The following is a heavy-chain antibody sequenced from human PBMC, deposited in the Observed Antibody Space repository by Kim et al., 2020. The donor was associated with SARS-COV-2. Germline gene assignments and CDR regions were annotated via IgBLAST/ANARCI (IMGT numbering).Heavy chain of an antibody. V-gene: IGHV3-53*01. J-gene: IGHJ4*02. CDR1: GFTVSSNY. D-gene: IGHD3-10*01. CDR2: IYSGGST. Sequence: GGSLRLSCAASGFTVSSNYMSWVRQAPGKGLEWVSVIYSGGSTYYADSVKGRFTISRDNSKNTLYLQMNSLRAEDTAVYYCARDPDGEFYFDYWGQGTLVTVSS. CDR3: ARDPDGEFYFDY.